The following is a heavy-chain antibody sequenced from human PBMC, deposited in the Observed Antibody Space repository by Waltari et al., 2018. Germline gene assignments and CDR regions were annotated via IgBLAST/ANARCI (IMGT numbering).Heavy chain of an antibody. V-gene: IGHV1-2*06. Sequence: QVQLVQSGAEVKKPGASVKVSCKASGYTFTGYYMHWVRQAPGQGLEWVGRINPNSGGTNYAQKFQGRGTMTRDTSISTAYMELSRLRSDDTAVYYCAREVVVVAANDYWGQGTLVTVSS. CDR2: INPNSGGT. D-gene: IGHD2-15*01. CDR1: GYTFTGYY. J-gene: IGHJ4*02. CDR3: AREVVVVAANDY.